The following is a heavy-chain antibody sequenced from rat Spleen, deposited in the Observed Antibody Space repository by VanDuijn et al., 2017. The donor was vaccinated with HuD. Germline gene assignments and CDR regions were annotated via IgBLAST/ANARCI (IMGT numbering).Heavy chain of an antibody. Sequence: EVQLVESGGGLVQPGRSLKLSCAASGRTFSDYYMAWVRQAPTKGLEWVATISDDGSRTYYRESVKGRFTISRDNAKSTLYLQMDSLRSEDTATLYCARQRGFNPSYFDHWGQGVMVTVSS. J-gene: IGHJ2*01. V-gene: IGHV5-7*01. D-gene: IGHD1-9*01. CDR1: GRTFSDYY. CDR2: ISDDGSRT. CDR3: ARQRGFNPSYFDH.